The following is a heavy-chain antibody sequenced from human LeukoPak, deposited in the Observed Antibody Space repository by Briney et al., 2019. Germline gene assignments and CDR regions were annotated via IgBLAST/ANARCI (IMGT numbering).Heavy chain of an antibody. J-gene: IGHJ2*01. D-gene: IGHD2-8*01. Sequence: GGSLRPSCAASGFTIGGFAMTWVRQAPGKGLEWVSSIGSDYKTHYSESVKGRFTISRDNSKNTLYVQMNSLRAEDTAVYYCAKTPYCSNGICHTRWHFDLWGRGNLVTVSS. V-gene: IGHV3-23*01. CDR3: AKTPYCSNGICHTRWHFDL. CDR1: GFTIGGFA. CDR2: IGSDYKT.